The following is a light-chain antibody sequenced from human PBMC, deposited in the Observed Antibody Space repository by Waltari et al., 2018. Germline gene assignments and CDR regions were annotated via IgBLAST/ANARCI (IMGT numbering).Light chain of an antibody. CDR3: QQYNNFPYT. Sequence: DIQLTQSPSSLSASVGDRVNITCRASQGISKYLNWYQQKAGKAPKLLIYDASNLETGIPSRFSGSGSGTDFTLTIISLQPEDVATYYCQQYNNFPYTFGHGTKVDMK. CDR1: QGISKY. J-gene: IGKJ3*01. CDR2: DAS. V-gene: IGKV1-33*01.